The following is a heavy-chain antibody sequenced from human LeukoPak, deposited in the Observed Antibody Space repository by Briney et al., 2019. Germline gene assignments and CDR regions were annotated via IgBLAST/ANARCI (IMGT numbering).Heavy chain of an antibody. CDR2: VSGSGRNT. D-gene: IGHD3-16*01. Sequence: GGSLRLSCAASGFTFTTNAMSWVRQAPGKGLERVSAVSGSGRNTYYAGSVKGRFTISRDNSKNTLYLQMNSLRAEDTAVYYCAKFGGLRLFDYWGQGTLVTVSS. J-gene: IGHJ4*02. CDR1: GFTFTTNA. CDR3: AKFGGLRLFDY. V-gene: IGHV3-23*01.